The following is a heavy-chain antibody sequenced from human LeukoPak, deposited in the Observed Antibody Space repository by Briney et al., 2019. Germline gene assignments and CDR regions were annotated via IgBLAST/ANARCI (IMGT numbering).Heavy chain of an antibody. J-gene: IGHJ4*02. D-gene: IGHD3-22*01. V-gene: IGHV3-48*04. CDR3: ARGDGAYYYDSSGYPTQES. CDR2: ISSSSSTI. CDR1: GFTFSSYS. Sequence: GGSLRLSCAASGFTFSSYSMNWVRQAPGKGLEWVSYISSSSSTIYYADSVKGRFTISRDNAKNSLYLQMNSLRAEDTAVYYCARGDGAYYYDSSGYPTQESWGQGTLVTVSS.